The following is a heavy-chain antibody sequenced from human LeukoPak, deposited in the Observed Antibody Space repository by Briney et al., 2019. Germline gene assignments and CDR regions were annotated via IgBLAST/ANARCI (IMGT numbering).Heavy chain of an antibody. CDR2: ISYDGSNK. J-gene: IGHJ6*03. CDR3: ARDARIAAVAKGAGYMDV. CDR1: GFTFSSYA. Sequence: GGSLRLSCAASGFTFSSYAMHWVRQAPGKGLEWVAVISYDGSNKYYADSVKGRFTISRDNSKNTLYLQMNSLRAEDTAVYYCARDARIAAVAKGAGYMDVWGKGTTVTVSS. V-gene: IGHV3-30-3*01. D-gene: IGHD6-13*01.